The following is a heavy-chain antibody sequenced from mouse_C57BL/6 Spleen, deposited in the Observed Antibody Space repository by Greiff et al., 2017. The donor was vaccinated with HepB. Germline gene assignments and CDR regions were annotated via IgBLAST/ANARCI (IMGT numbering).Heavy chain of an antibody. D-gene: IGHD2-4*01. CDR3: ARSSTMITDYAMDY. CDR2: IYPRSGNT. J-gene: IGHJ4*01. CDR1: GYTFTSYG. Sequence: QVQLKESGAELARPGASVKLSCKASGYTFTSYGISWVKQRTGQGLEWIGEIYPRSGNTYYNEKFKGKATLTADKSSSTAYMELRSLTSEDSAVYFCARSSTMITDYAMDYWGQGTSVTVSS. V-gene: IGHV1-81*01.